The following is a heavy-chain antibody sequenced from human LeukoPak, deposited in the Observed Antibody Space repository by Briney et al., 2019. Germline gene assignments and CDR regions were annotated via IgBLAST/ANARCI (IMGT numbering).Heavy chain of an antibody. CDR1: GFTFSSYS. CDR2: IGSSSTYI. Sequence: PGGSLRLSCAASGFTFSSYSMNWVRQAPGKGLEWVSSIGSSSTYIYYADSVKGRFTISRDYAKNSLYLQMNSLRAEDTAVYYCAASTKHTAMVDYWGQGTLVTVSS. J-gene: IGHJ4*02. V-gene: IGHV3-21*01. D-gene: IGHD5-18*01. CDR3: AASTKHTAMVDY.